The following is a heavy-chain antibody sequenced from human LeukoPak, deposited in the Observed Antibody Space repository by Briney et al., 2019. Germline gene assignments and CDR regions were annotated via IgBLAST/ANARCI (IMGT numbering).Heavy chain of an antibody. CDR3: ARGRQNYYDSSGYYYQTVRAFDI. CDR2: INHSGST. D-gene: IGHD3-22*01. J-gene: IGHJ3*02. CDR1: SGSFSGYY. V-gene: IGHV4-34*01. Sequence: SETLSLTCAVYSGSFSGYYWSWIRQPPGKGLGWIGEINHSGSTNYNPSLKSRVTISVDTSKNQFSLKLSSVTAADTAVYYCARGRQNYYDSSGYYYQTVRAFDIWGQGTMVTVSS.